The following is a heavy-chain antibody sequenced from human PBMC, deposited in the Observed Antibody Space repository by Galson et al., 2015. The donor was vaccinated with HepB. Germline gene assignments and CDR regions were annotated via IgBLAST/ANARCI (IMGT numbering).Heavy chain of an antibody. V-gene: IGHV3-23*01. CDR3: AKVFTGSGAVSDYYYDSSGYYPPLGMDV. CDR1: GFTFSSYA. D-gene: IGHD3-22*01. Sequence: SLRLSCAASGFTFSSYAMSWVRQAPGKGLEWVSAISGSGGSTYYADSVKGRFTISRDNSKNTLYLQMNSLRAEDTAVYYCAKVFTGSGAVSDYYYDSSGYYPPLGMDVWGQGTTVTVSS. J-gene: IGHJ6*02. CDR2: ISGSGGST.